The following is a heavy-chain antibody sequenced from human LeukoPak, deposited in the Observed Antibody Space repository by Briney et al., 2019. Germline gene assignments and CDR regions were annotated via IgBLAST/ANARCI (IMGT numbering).Heavy chain of an antibody. Sequence: GGSLRLSCAASEFTFSSYSMNWVRQAPGKGLEWVSYITNSGNSKSYADSVKGRFTISRDNTKNSLYLQMNGLRAEDTAVYYCVGWRHYWGQGTLVTVSS. J-gene: IGHJ4*02. V-gene: IGHV3-48*01. CDR2: ITNSGNSK. CDR1: EFTFSSYS. CDR3: VGWRHY.